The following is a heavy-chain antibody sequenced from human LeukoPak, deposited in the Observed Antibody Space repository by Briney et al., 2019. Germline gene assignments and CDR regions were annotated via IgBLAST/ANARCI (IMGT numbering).Heavy chain of an antibody. J-gene: IGHJ4*02. V-gene: IGHV3-11*04. CDR2: ISSSGSTI. D-gene: IGHD3-9*01. CDR3: ARLELRYFDWLPTQIDY. Sequence: PGGSLRLSCAASGFTFSDYYMSWIRQAPGKGLEWVPYISSSGSTIYYADSVKGRFTISRDNAKNSLYLQMNSLRAEDTAVYYCARLELRYFDWLPTQIDYWGQGTLVTVSS. CDR1: GFTFSDYY.